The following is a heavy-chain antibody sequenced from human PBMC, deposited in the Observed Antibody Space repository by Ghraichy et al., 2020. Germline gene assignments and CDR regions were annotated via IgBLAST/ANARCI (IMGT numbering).Heavy chain of an antibody. V-gene: IGHV1-2*06. CDR3: AREGIRVAAAGTHWFDP. CDR2: INPNSGGT. D-gene: IGHD6-13*01. Sequence: ASVKVSSKASGYTFTGYYMHWVRQAPGQGLEWMGRINPNSGGTNYAQKFQGRVTMTRDTSISTAYMELSRLRSDDTAVYYCAREGIRVAAAGTHWFDPWGQGTLVTVSS. J-gene: IGHJ5*02. CDR1: GYTFTGYY.